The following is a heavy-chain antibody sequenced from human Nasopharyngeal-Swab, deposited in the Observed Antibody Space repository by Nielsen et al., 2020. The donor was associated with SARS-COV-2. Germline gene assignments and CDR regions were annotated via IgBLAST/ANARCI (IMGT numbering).Heavy chain of an antibody. D-gene: IGHD5-18*01. V-gene: IGHV3-33*01. Sequence: LSLTCAASGFTFSSYGMHWVRQAPGKGLEWVAVIWYDGSNKYYADSVKGRFTISRDNSKDTLYLQMNSLRAEDTAVYYCARDRGSYGQGKIDYWGQGTLVTVSS. CDR1: GFTFSSYG. J-gene: IGHJ4*02. CDR2: IWYDGSNK. CDR3: ARDRGSYGQGKIDY.